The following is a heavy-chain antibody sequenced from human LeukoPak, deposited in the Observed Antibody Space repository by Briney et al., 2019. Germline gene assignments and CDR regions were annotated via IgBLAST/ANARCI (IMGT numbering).Heavy chain of an antibody. D-gene: IGHD6-6*01. J-gene: IGHJ4*02. Sequence: GGSPRLSCAASGFTFSSYAMHWVRQAPGKGLEWVAVISYDGSNKYYADSVKGRFTISRDNSKNTLYLQMNSLRAEDTAVYYCARDIEYSSPRGVDYWGQGTLVTVSS. V-gene: IGHV3-30-3*01. CDR2: ISYDGSNK. CDR3: ARDIEYSSPRGVDY. CDR1: GFTFSSYA.